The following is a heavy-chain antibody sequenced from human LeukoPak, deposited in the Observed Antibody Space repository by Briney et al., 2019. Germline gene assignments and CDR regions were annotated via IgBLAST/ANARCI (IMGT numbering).Heavy chain of an antibody. D-gene: IGHD3-3*02. CDR2: ISGSGGST. V-gene: IGHV3-23*01. CDR1: GFTFSSYA. CDR3: ARDLNAPIFGVVISFDY. J-gene: IGHJ4*02. Sequence: GSLRLSCAASGFTFSSYAMSWVRQAPGKGLEWVSAISGSGGSTYYADSVKGRFTISRDNAKNSLYLQMNSLRAEDTAVYYCARDLNAPIFGVVISFDYWGQGTLVTVSS.